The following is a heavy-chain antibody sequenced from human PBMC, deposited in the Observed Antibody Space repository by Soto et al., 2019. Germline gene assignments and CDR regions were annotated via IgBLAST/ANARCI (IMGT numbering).Heavy chain of an antibody. D-gene: IGHD1-26*01. CDR2: ISYDGSNK. Sequence: QVQLVESGGGVVQPGRSLRLSCAASGFTFSSYAMHWVRQAPGKGLEWVAVISYDGSNKYYADSVKGRFTISRDNSKNRLYLQMNSLRAEDTAVYYCARDQVGAQFVGGPFWYFDLWGRGTLVTVSS. J-gene: IGHJ2*01. CDR3: ARDQVGAQFVGGPFWYFDL. V-gene: IGHV3-30-3*01. CDR1: GFTFSSYA.